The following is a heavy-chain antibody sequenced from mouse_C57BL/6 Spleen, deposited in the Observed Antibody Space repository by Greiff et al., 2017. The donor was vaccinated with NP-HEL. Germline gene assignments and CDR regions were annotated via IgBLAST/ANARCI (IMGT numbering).Heavy chain of an antibody. J-gene: IGHJ1*03. V-gene: IGHV15-2*01. CDR3: ARKYGGNYYSKAPSYWYFDV. D-gene: IGHD2-5*01. Sequence: QVQLKESGSELRSPGSSVKLSCKDFDSEVFPIAYMSWVRQKPGHGFEWIGGILPSIGRTIYGEKFEDKATLDADTLSNTAYLELNSLTSEDSAIYYCARKYGGNYYSKAPSYWYFDVWGTGTTVTVSS. CDR2: ILPSIGRT. CDR1: DSEVFPIAY.